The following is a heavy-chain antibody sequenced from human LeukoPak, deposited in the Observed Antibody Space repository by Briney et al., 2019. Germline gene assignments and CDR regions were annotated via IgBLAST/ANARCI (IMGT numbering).Heavy chain of an antibody. J-gene: IGHJ4*02. CDR3: SVXXYCSSTSCYMG. V-gene: IGHV1-2*06. CDR1: GYTFTGYY. Sequence: ASVKVSCKASGYTFTGYYMHWVRQAPGQGLEWMGRINPNSGGTNYAQKFQGRVTMTRDTSISTAYMELSRLRSDDTAVYYCSVXXYCSSTSCYMGWGQGTLVTVSS. D-gene: IGHD2-2*02. CDR2: INPNSGGT.